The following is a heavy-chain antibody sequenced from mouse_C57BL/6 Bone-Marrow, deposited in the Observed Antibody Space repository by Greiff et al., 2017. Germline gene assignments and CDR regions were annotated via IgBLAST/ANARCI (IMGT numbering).Heavy chain of an antibody. CDR3: ARWGKYDYDGGYFDY. D-gene: IGHD2-4*01. CDR2: INPNYGTT. CDR1: GYSFTDYN. Sequence: EVQLQQSGPELVKPGASVKISCKASGYSFTDYNMYWVKQSNGKSLEWIGVINPNYGTTNYNQKFKGKATLTVDQSSSTAYMQLNSLTSEDSAVYYCARWGKYDYDGGYFDYWGQGTTLTVSS. J-gene: IGHJ2*01. V-gene: IGHV1-39*01.